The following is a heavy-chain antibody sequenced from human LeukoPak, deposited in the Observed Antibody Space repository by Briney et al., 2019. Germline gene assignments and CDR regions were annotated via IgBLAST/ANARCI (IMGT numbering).Heavy chain of an antibody. V-gene: IGHV3-23*01. J-gene: IGHJ5*02. CDR2: ISESGDGT. D-gene: IGHD3-3*01. CDR1: KFTFSRYA. Sequence: GGSLRPSCAVSKFTFSRYAMSWVRQAPGKGLEWVSSISESGDGTYYADSVKGRFTISRDNSKNTLYLQMNSLRAEDTAVYYCAKEVEPLWSGYTWFDPWGQGTLVTVSS. CDR3: AKEVEPLWSGYTWFDP.